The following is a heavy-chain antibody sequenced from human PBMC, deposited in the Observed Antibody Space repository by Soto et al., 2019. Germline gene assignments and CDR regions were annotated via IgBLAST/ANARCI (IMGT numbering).Heavy chain of an antibody. CDR1: GCTSSRFA. CDR2: NSGSGDRT. Sequence: EVQLLESGGGLVQPGGSLRLSCAASGCTSSRFAMSWVRQAPGKGLEWVSGNSGSGDRTYYADSVKGRFTISRDNSKNTLYPQMNRLRVEDTGVYYCAKETVVVVAATGGAFDIWGQGTIVTVSS. J-gene: IGHJ3*02. D-gene: IGHD2-15*01. CDR3: AKETVVVVAATGGAFDI. V-gene: IGHV3-23*01.